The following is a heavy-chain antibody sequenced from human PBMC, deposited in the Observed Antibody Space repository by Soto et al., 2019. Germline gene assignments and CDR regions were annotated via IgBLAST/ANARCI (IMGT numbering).Heavy chain of an antibody. D-gene: IGHD1-26*01. J-gene: IGHJ4*02. Sequence: QVTLKESGPVLVKPTETLTLTCTVSGFSLSNARMGVSWIRQPPGKALEWLAHIFSNDEKSYSTSLKSRLTISKDTSKSQVVLTMTNMDPVDTDTYYCARSLSGSYLGHKYYFDYWGQGTLVTVSS. CDR3: ARSLSGSYLGHKYYFDY. V-gene: IGHV2-26*01. CDR2: IFSNDEK. CDR1: GFSLSNARMG.